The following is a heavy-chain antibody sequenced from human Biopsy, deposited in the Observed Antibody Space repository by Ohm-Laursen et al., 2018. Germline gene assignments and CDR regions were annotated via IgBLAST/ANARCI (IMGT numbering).Heavy chain of an antibody. CDR3: ARTPIAIFSAGLVYRHRRHLQGMDV. Sequence: PTQTLTLTGDFSGFSLSAHGMCVSWIRQPPGKALEWLARIDWDDYKDYSVSLKDRLTISKATSENQVVLTMTNTDPADTGTYFCARTPIAIFSAGLVYRHRRHLQGMDVWGQGTAVTVS. CDR2: IDWDDYK. CDR1: GFSLSAHGMC. V-gene: IGHV2-70*11. D-gene: IGHD6-13*01. J-gene: IGHJ6*02.